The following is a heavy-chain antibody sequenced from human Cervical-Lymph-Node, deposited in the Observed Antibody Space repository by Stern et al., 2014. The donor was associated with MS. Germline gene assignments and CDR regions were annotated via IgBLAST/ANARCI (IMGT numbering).Heavy chain of an antibody. J-gene: IGHJ5*02. V-gene: IGHV1-69*01. CDR2: ITAIFGTT. D-gene: IGHD3-10*01. Sequence: VQLVQSGAEVKKPGSSVKVSCKASGGTFSSYALSWVRQAPGQGLEWMGGITAIFGTTNYAQKFQGRVTITADESTTRACMELSSLRSEDTAVYYCARSRGYHCVRGRAWFDPWGQGTLVTVSS. CDR1: GGTFSSYA. CDR3: ARSRGYHCVRGRAWFDP.